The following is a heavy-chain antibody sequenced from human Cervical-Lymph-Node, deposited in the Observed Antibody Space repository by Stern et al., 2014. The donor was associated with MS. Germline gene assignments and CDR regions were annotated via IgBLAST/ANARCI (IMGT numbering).Heavy chain of an antibody. CDR2: INPNGSVT. CDR1: GYTFTNYY. J-gene: IGHJ4*02. Sequence: MQLVESGPEVKKPGASVMVSCKTSGYTFTNYYIHWVLQAPGQGLEWMGIINPNGSVTASAQKFQGRLTMTRDTSTTTVYMRLITLTSEDTAMYYCTRAVGGVGREWGQGTLVFVSS. V-gene: IGHV1-46*01. CDR3: TRAVGGVGRE. D-gene: IGHD3-16*01.